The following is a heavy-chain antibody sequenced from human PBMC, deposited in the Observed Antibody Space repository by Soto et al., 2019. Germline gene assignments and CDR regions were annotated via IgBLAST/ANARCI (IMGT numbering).Heavy chain of an antibody. CDR1: GGSITSSEYS. CDR2: IYHTGTL. Sequence: KASETLSLTCNVSGGSITSSEYSWNWIRQAPGKGLEGIGFIYHTGTLYYNPSLKSRVTISLDRSENLFSLKLSSVTAADTAVYFCTRVHYSSSSPNHFDSWGQGTLVTVSS. V-gene: IGHV4-30-2*01. D-gene: IGHD6-6*01. CDR3: TRVHYSSSSPNHFDS. J-gene: IGHJ4*02.